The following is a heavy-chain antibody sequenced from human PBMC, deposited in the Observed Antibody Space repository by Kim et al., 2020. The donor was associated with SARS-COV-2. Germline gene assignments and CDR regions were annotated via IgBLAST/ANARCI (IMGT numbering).Heavy chain of an antibody. CDR3: ARTPLHCSGGSCYAVDY. J-gene: IGHJ4*02. D-gene: IGHD2-15*01. CDR1: GGSFSGYY. Sequence: SETLSLTCAVYGGSFSGYYWSWIRQPPGKGLEWIGEINHSGSTNYNPSLKSRVTISVDTSKNQFSLKLRSVTAADTAVYYCARTPLHCSGGSCYAVDYWGQGTLVTVSS. CDR2: INHSGST. V-gene: IGHV4-34*01.